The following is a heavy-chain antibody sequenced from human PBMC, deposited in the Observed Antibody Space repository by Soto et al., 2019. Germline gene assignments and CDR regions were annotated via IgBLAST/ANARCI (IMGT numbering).Heavy chain of an antibody. Sequence: PGGSLRLSCAASGFTFSDYYMSWIRQGPGKGLEWVSYISSSSSYTNYADSVKGRFTISRDNAKNSLYLQMNSLRAEDTAVYYCARSQSANTAMDTARFDYWGQGTLVTVSS. V-gene: IGHV3-11*06. CDR3: ARSQSANTAMDTARFDY. J-gene: IGHJ4*02. CDR1: GFTFSDYY. D-gene: IGHD5-18*01. CDR2: ISSSSSYT.